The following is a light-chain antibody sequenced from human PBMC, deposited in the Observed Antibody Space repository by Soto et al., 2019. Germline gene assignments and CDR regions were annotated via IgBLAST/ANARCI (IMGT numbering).Light chain of an antibody. Sequence: EIVLTQSPDTISVSPGERVTLSCRASQTITASYLAWYHQSPGQAPRLLIYGISIRAPCIPDRFSGSGSGSDFTLTIDSLDSEDFGVFFCHQYGTKPYTFGQGTSLQI. J-gene: IGKJ2*01. CDR1: QTITASY. CDR2: GIS. CDR3: HQYGTKPYT. V-gene: IGKV3-20*01.